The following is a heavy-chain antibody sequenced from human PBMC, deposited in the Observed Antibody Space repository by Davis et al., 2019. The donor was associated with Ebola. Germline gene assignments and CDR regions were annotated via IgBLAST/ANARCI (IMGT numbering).Heavy chain of an antibody. CDR1: GGTFSSYA. CDR3: ARSYSSSWYEFDY. J-gene: IGHJ4*02. V-gene: IGHV1-69*13. CDR2: IIPIFGTA. Sequence: AASVKVSCKASGGTFSSYAISWVRQAPGQGLEWMGGIIPIFGTANYAQKFQGRVTITADESTSTAYMELSSLRSEDTAVYYCARSYSSSWYEFDYWGQGTLVTVSS. D-gene: IGHD6-13*01.